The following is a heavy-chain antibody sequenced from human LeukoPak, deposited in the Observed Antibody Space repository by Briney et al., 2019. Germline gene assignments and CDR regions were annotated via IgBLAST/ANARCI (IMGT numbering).Heavy chain of an antibody. CDR2: IRYDGSNK. D-gene: IGHD3-9*01. CDR1: GFTFSSYG. Sequence: PGGSLRLSCAASGFTFSSYGMHWVRQAPGKGLEWVAFIRYDGSNKYYADSVKGRFTISRDNSKNTLYLQMNSLRAEDTAVYYCARDLRTYYDIRGDYWGQGTLVTVSS. J-gene: IGHJ4*02. V-gene: IGHV3-30*02. CDR3: ARDLRTYYDIRGDY.